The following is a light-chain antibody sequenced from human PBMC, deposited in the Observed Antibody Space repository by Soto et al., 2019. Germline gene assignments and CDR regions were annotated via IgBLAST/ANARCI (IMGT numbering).Light chain of an antibody. CDR1: QSISSY. V-gene: IGKV1-39*01. J-gene: IGKJ2*01. CDR3: QQSYSTPVT. CDR2: AAS. Sequence: DIQMTQSPSSLSASVGDRVTITCRASQSISSYLNWYQQKPGKAPKLLIYAASRLQSGVPSRFRGRGSGTDFTLTISSLQPEDFASYYCQQSYSTPVTFGQGTKLEIK.